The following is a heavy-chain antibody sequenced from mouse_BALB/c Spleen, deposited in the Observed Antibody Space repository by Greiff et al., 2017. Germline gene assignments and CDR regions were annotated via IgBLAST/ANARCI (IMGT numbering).Heavy chain of an antibody. CDR3: ARSHYYGSTYDWYFDV. CDR2: ISTYYGNT. D-gene: IGHD1-1*01. CDR1: GYTFTDYA. V-gene: IGHV1-67*01. J-gene: IGHJ1*01. Sequence: VQRVESGPELVRPGVSVKISCKGSGYTFTDYAMHWVKQSHAKSLEWIGVISTYYGNTNYNQKFKGKATMTVDKSSSTAYMELARLTSEDSAIYYCARSHYYGSTYDWYFDVWGAGTTVTVSS.